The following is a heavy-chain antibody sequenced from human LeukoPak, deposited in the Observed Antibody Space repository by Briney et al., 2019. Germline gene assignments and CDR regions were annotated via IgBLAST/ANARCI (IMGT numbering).Heavy chain of an antibody. D-gene: IGHD3-9*01. V-gene: IGHV3-30*14. CDR2: ISHHGSNE. CDR1: GFTFSTYP. J-gene: IGHJ4*02. CDR3: ARVHDTTGYYHYFDS. Sequence: PGGSLRLSCAASGFTFSTYPMHWVRLAPDKGLEWVAMISHHGSNEYYADSVKGRFTISRDNSKNTLYLQMNNPRVEDTAIYYCARVHDTTGYYHYFDSWGQGTLVTVSS.